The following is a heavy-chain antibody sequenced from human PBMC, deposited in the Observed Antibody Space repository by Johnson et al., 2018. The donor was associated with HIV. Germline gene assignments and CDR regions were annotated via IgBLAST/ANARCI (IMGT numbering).Heavy chain of an antibody. D-gene: IGHD2-15*01. CDR2: INWNGGST. CDR1: GFMFDDYG. J-gene: IGHJ3*02. Sequence: MQLVESGGGVVRPGGSLRLSCTASGFMFDDYGMNWVRQAPGKGLEWVSGINWNGGSTGYADSMKGRFTVSREDAKNSLYLQMNSLRAGDTALYYCARAVCRGGRCYSHDAFDIWGQGTMVTVSS. CDR3: ARAVCRGGRCYSHDAFDI. V-gene: IGHV3-20*04.